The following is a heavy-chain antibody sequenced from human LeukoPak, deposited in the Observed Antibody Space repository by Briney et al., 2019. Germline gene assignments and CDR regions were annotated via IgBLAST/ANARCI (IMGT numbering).Heavy chain of an antibody. Sequence: SETLSLTCAVYGGSFSGYYWNRIRQPPGKGLEWIGEINHSGTTSYNPSLKSRVTISVDTSKNHFSLKLSSVTAADTAVYYCARGVGSIAADYLDYWGQGTLVTVSS. CDR3: ARGVGSIAADYLDY. CDR2: INHSGTT. J-gene: IGHJ4*02. CDR1: GGSFSGYY. D-gene: IGHD6-13*01. V-gene: IGHV4-34*01.